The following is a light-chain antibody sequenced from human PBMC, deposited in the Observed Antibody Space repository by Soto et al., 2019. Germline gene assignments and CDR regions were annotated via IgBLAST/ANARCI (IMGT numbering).Light chain of an antibody. J-gene: IGLJ1*01. V-gene: IGLV2-14*01. Sequence: QSVLTQPASVSGSPGQSITISCTGTSSDVGNYNYVSWYQQHPGKAPQLMIFQVTNRPSGVSNRFSGSRSGNTASLTISGLQAEDEADYYCSSYTDSSNYVFGTGTKVTVL. CDR1: SSDVGNYNY. CDR2: QVT. CDR3: SSYTDSSNYV.